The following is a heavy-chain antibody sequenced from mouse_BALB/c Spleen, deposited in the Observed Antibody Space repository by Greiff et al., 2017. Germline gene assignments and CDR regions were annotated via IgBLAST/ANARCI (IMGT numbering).Heavy chain of an antibody. D-gene: IGHD2-10*02. V-gene: IGHV2-9*02. J-gene: IGHJ4*01. Sequence: VKVVESGPGLVAPSQSLSITCTVSGFSLTSYGVHWVRQPPGKGLEWLGVIWAGGSTNYNSALMSRLSISKDNSKSQVFLKMNSLQTDDTAMYYCARQYGNYKAMDYWGQGTSVTVSA. CDR3: ARQYGNYKAMDY. CDR1: GFSLTSYG. CDR2: IWAGGST.